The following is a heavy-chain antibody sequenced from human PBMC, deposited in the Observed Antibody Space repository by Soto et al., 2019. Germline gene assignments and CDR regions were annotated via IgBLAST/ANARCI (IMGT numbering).Heavy chain of an antibody. CDR3: VTERRSTYAYFDY. CDR2: ISNSGST. J-gene: IGHJ4*02. V-gene: IGHV4-30-4*01. CDR1: GVFVTRCEDY. D-gene: IGHD5-12*01. Sequence: SENLSLNCTVSGVFVTRCEDYWIWIRQSPGKGLEWIGYISNSGSTGSNPSLKTRLPMSVDRSKNHFTLRLTSVTAADTAVYFFVTERRSTYAYFDYCGQAT.